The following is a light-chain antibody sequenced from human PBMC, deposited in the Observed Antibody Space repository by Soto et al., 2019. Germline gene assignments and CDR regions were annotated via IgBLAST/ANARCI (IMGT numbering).Light chain of an antibody. CDR3: QCYDSSLSGFVV. Sequence: QSVLTQPPSVSGAPGQRVTISCTGSSSNIGAGYDVHWYQQLPGTAPKLLIYGNSNRPSGVPDRFSGSKSGTSASLAITGLRAEDEADYYCQCYDSSLSGFVVFGGGTKLTVL. V-gene: IGLV1-40*01. CDR1: SSNIGAGYD. J-gene: IGLJ2*01. CDR2: GNS.